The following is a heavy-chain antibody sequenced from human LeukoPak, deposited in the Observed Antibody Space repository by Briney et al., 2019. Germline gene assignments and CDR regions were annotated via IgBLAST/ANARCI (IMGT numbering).Heavy chain of an antibody. J-gene: IGHJ6*03. CDR3: ARDQIGYYYGSGSYYYMDV. V-gene: IGHV1-18*01. D-gene: IGHD3-10*01. CDR2: ISAYNGNT. CDR1: GYTFTSYG. Sequence: AASVKVSCKASGYTFTSYGISWVRQAPGQGLEWMGWISAYNGNTNYAQRLQGRVSMTTDTSASTAYMELRSLRSDDTAVYYCARDQIGYYYGSGSYYYMDVWGKGTTVTVSS.